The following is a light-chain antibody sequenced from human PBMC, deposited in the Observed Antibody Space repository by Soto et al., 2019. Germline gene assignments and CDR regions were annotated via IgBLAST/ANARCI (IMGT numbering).Light chain of an antibody. J-gene: IGKJ3*01. V-gene: IGKV1-39*01. CDR3: QQSYSTPQT. CDR1: QSISSY. Sequence: DIQMTQSPSSPSASVGDRVTITCRASQSISSYLNWYQQKPGKAPKLLIYAASSLQSGGPSRFSGSGSGTDFTLTISSLHPEDFATYYCQQSYSTPQTFGPGTKVDIK. CDR2: AAS.